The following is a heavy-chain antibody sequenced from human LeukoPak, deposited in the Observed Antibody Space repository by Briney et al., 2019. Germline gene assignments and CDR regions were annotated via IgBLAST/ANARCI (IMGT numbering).Heavy chain of an antibody. CDR1: GGSIRSYY. J-gene: IGHJ1*01. Sequence: SETLSLTCTVSGGSIRSYYWSWIRQPAGKGLDWIGRIYSSGSTNYNPSLKSRVTISIDKSKNQFSLNLSSLTAADTAVYYCASGDYEYFQHWGQGTLVTVSS. CDR2: IYSSGST. CDR3: ASGDYEYFQH. V-gene: IGHV4-4*07. D-gene: IGHD4-17*01.